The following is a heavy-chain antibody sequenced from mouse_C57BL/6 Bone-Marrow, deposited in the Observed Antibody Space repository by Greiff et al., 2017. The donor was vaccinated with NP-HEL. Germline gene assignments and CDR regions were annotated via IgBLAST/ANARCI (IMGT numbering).Heavy chain of an antibody. CDR1: GFSLTSYG. CDR3: ARTGSSYSWYFDV. CDR2: IWSGGST. J-gene: IGHJ1*03. Sequence: VQLQQSGPGLVQPSQSLSITCTVSGFSLTSYGVHWVRQSPGKGLEWLGVIWSGGSTDYNAAFISRLSISKDNSKSQVFFKMNSLQADDTAIYYCARTGSSYSWYFDVWGTGTTVTVSS. D-gene: IGHD1-1*01. V-gene: IGHV2-2*01.